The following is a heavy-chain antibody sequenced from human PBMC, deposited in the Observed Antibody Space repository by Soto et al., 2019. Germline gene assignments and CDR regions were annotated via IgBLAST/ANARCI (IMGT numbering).Heavy chain of an antibody. V-gene: IGHV4-34*01. CDR1: GVSFSGYY. CDR3: ARLFGREGGVPAGMGLPQFDY. D-gene: IGHD2-2*01. CDR2: INHSGST. Sequence: SETLSLTCAVYGVSFSGYYWSWIRQPPGKGLEWIGEINHSGSTYYNPSLKSRVTISVDTSKNQFSLKLSSVTAADTAVYYCARLFGREGGVPAGMGLPQFDYWGQGTLVTVSS. J-gene: IGHJ4*02.